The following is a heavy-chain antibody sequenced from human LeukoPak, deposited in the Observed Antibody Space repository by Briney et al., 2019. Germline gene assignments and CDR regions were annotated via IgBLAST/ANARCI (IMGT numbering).Heavy chain of an antibody. J-gene: IGHJ4*02. D-gene: IGHD6-13*01. CDR1: GGTFSSYA. V-gene: IGHV1-2*02. CDR2: INPNSGGT. Sequence: GSSVKVSCKASGGTFSSYAISWVRQAPGQGLEWMGGINPNSGGTNYAQKFQGRVTMTRDTSISTAYMELSRLRSDDTAVFYCARGPIASTGTLDYWGQGTLVTVSS. CDR3: ARGPIASTGTLDY.